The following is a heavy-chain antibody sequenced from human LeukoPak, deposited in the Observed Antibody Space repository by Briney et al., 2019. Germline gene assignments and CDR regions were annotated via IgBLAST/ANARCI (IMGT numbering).Heavy chain of an antibody. Sequence: GRSLRLSCAASGFTFSSYGMHWVRQAPGKGLEWVALISYDGSNEYYADSVRGRFTISRDNSKNTLYLQMNSLRAEDTAVYYCAREGPRGNSQFDYWGQGTLVTVSS. V-gene: IGHV3-30*03. J-gene: IGHJ4*02. D-gene: IGHD2/OR15-2a*01. CDR2: ISYDGSNE. CDR1: GFTFSSYG. CDR3: AREGPRGNSQFDY.